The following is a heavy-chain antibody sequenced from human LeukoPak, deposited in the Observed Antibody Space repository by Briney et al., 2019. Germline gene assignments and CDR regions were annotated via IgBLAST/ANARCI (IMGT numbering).Heavy chain of an antibody. CDR1: GYTFTGYY. J-gene: IGHJ4*02. CDR3: ARGTPRNQLLLYHFDY. V-gene: IGHV1-2*04. Sequence: GASVKVSCKASGYTFTGYYMHWVRQAPGQGLEWMGWINPNSGGTNYAQKFQGWVTMTRDTSISTAHMELSRLRSDDTAVYYCARGTPRNQLLLYHFDYWGQGTLVTVSS. D-gene: IGHD2-2*02. CDR2: INPNSGGT.